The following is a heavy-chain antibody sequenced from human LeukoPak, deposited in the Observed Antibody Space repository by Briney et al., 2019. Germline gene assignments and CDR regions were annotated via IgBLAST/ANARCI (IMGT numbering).Heavy chain of an antibody. CDR2: ISAYNDNT. D-gene: IGHD4-23*01. CDR1: GYTFTSYG. Sequence: ASVKVSCRASGYTFTSYGISWVRQAPGQGLEWMGWISAYNDNTNYAQKLQGRVTMTTDTSTSTAYMELRSLRSDDTAVYYCARGGSSPQTPDFDYWGQGTLVTVSS. V-gene: IGHV1-18*01. J-gene: IGHJ4*02. CDR3: ARGGSSPQTPDFDY.